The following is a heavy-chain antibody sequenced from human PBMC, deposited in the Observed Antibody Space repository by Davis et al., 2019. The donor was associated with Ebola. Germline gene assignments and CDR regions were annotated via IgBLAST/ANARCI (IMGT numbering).Heavy chain of an antibody. D-gene: IGHD1-26*01. J-gene: IGHJ4*02. V-gene: IGHV3-33*01. CDR2: IWYDGSNK. CDR3: ARDRMISGSCFDY. Sequence: PGGSLRLSCAASGFTFSSYGMHWVRQAPGKGLEWVAVIWYDGSNKYYADSVKGRFTISRDNSKNTLYLQMNSLRAEDTAVYYCARDRMISGSCFDYWGQGTLVTVSS. CDR1: GFTFSSYG.